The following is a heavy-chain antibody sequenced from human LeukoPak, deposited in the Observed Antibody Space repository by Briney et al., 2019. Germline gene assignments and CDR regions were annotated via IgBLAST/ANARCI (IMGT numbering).Heavy chain of an antibody. CDR3: ARRSHGSGSYFDY. D-gene: IGHD3-10*01. CDR1: GGSISSYY. J-gene: IGHJ4*02. V-gene: IGHV4-39*01. CDR2: IYYSGST. Sequence: PSETLSLTCTVSGGSISSYYWSWIRQPPGKGLEWIGNIYYSGSTYYNPSLKSRVTISVDTSKNQFSLKVSSVTAADTAVYYCARRSHGSGSYFDYWGQGTLVTVSS.